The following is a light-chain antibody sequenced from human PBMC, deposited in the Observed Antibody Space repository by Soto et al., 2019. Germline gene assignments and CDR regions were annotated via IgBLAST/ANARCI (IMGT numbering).Light chain of an antibody. CDR2: GAT. CDR1: QSVNSGS. CDR3: QQYGNSVRT. V-gene: IGKV3-20*01. J-gene: IGKJ1*01. Sequence: DIALTQSPGTLSLSPGDRAILSCRASQSVNSGSLAWYQQRPGQAPRLLIYGATIRATGIPDKFSGSGSGTDFTLTISRLEPEDFAVYYCQQYGNSVRTFGQGTKVEIK.